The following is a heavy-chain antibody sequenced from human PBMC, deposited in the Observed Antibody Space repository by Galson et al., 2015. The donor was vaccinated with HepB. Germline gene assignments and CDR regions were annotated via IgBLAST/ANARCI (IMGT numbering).Heavy chain of an antibody. V-gene: IGHV3-30*03. Sequence: SLRLSCAASGLKFTSSAMHWVRQAPGKGLEWVAAISYDGSEKSYADSVKGRRITASRDNPKSTLFLQMNSPRAEDTAVYFCARARGRYGTYGMDVWGQGTTVTVSS. CDR3: ARARGRYGTYGMDV. CDR1: GLKFTSSA. J-gene: IGHJ6*02. CDR2: ISYDGSEK. D-gene: IGHD3-16*01.